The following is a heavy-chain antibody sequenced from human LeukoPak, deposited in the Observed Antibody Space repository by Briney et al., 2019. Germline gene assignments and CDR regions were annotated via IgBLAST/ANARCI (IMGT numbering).Heavy chain of an antibody. V-gene: IGHV4-59*01. CDR2: IYYSGST. CDR1: GGSISSYD. J-gene: IGHJ4*02. D-gene: IGHD3-10*01. Sequence: PSETLSLTCTVSGGSISSYDWSWIRQPPGKGLEWLGYIYYSGSTNYNPSLKSRVTISVDTSKNQFSLKLSSVTAADTAVYYCASSRGGGLSMDFDYWGQGTLVTVSS. CDR3: ASSRGGGLSMDFDY.